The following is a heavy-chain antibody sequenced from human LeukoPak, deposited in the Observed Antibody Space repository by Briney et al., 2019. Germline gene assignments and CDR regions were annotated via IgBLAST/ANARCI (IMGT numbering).Heavy chain of an antibody. V-gene: IGHV3-21*01. CDR2: IGSTSRSI. D-gene: IGHD4-17*01. CDR1: GFSFNTYS. J-gene: IGHJ4*02. Sequence: GGSLRLSCAASGFSFNTYSMNWVRQAPGKGLEWVSSIGSTSRSIYYTDSVKGRFTVSRDNAKNSLSLQMNSLRAEDTAVYYCARGAPGVWPMTTVTTYSRRLPNKWYYFDYWGQGTLVTVSS. CDR3: ARGAPGVWPMTTVTTYSRRLPNKWYYFDY.